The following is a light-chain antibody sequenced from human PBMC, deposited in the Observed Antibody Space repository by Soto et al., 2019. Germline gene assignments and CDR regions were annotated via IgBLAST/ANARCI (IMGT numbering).Light chain of an antibody. CDR3: QFYDSSLRGYVI. CDR1: SSNIGTPYD. CDR2: GNS. V-gene: IGLV1-40*01. J-gene: IGLJ2*01. Sequence: QSVLTQPPSVSGAPGQRVTISCTGSSSNIGTPYDVHWYQQLPGTAPKLLLYGNSNRPSGVPDRFSGSKSGTSASLAITGLQADDDADYYCQFYDSSLRGYVIFGGGTKLTVL.